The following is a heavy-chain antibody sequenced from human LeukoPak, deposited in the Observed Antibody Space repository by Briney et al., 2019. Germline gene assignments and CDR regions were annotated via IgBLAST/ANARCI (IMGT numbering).Heavy chain of an antibody. Sequence: GGSLRPSCAASGFTFSSYWMSWVRQAPGKGLEWVANIKQDGSEKYYVDSVKGRFTISRDNAKNSLYLQMNSLRAEDTAVYYCARDLLGYCSSTSCYRVGYYYYYYMDVWGKGTTVTVSS. D-gene: IGHD2-2*01. J-gene: IGHJ6*03. CDR2: IKQDGSEK. V-gene: IGHV3-7*01. CDR1: GFTFSSYW. CDR3: ARDLLGYCSSTSCYRVGYYYYYYMDV.